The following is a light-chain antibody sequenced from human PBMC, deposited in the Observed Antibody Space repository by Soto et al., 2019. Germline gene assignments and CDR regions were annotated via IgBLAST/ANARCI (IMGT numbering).Light chain of an antibody. J-gene: IGLJ2*01. CDR1: SSDVGGYDY. Sequence: QSALTQPASVSGSPGQSITISCTGTSSDVGGYDYVSWYQQHPGKAPKLIIYEVTTRPSGVSNRFSGSKSGNTASLTISGLQDEDEADYYCNSYTRSTSVVFGGGTKVTVL. CDR2: EVT. V-gene: IGLV2-14*01. CDR3: NSYTRSTSVV.